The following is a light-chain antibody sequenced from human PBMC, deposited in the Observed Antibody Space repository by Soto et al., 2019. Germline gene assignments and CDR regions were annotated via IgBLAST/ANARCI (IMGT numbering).Light chain of an antibody. CDR2: GAS. J-gene: IGKJ5*01. V-gene: IGKV3D-20*02. CDR1: HSMSNSN. Sequence: IVLTQSTGTLSLSPGDRATLSCRASHSMSNSNLAWYKPKPGQAPRLLIYGASVRATGTPARLSVSGSGTAFTLPIRSLEPEDFAVCYCQQRSNWPTFGQGTRLEI. CDR3: QQRSNWPT.